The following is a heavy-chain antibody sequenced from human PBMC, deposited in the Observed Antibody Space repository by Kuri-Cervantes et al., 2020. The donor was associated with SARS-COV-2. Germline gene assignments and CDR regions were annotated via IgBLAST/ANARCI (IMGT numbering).Heavy chain of an antibody. J-gene: IGHJ4*02. Sequence: SVKVSCKASGGTFSSYAISWVRQAPGQGLEWMGGIIPIFGTANYAQKFQGWVTMTRDTSISTAYMELSRLRSDDTAVYYCARARVRWGVTTMPFDYWGQGTLVTVSS. D-gene: IGHD4-17*01. CDR2: IIPIFGTA. CDR3: ARARVRWGVTTMPFDY. CDR1: GGTFSSYA. V-gene: IGHV1-69*05.